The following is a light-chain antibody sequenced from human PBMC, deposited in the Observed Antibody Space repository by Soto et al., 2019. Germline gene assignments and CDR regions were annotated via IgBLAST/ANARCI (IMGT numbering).Light chain of an antibody. Sequence: DIQMTQSPSSLSASVGDRVTITCRASQSISSYLNWYQQKPGKAPKLLIYAAYSLQSGVPSSVSGIGSGTDFTLSISSLQPEDFATYYCQQSYSTPRTFGQGTKVEIK. CDR1: QSISSY. V-gene: IGKV1-39*01. J-gene: IGKJ1*01. CDR3: QQSYSTPRT. CDR2: AAY.